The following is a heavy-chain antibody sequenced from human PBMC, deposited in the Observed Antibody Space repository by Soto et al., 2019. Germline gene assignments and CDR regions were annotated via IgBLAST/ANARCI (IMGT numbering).Heavy chain of an antibody. Sequence: SETLSLTCTVSGGSVSSGSYYWSWIRQHPGKGLEWIGYIYYSGSTNYNPSLKSRVTISVDTSKNQFSLKLSSVTAADTAVYYCANDYYDSSGFDPWGQGTLVTVSS. CDR1: GGSVSSGSYY. V-gene: IGHV4-61*01. CDR3: ANDYYDSSGFDP. D-gene: IGHD3-22*01. CDR2: IYYSGST. J-gene: IGHJ5*02.